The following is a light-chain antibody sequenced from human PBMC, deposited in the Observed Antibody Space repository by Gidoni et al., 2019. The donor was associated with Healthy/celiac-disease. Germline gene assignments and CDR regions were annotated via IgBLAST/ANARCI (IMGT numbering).Light chain of an antibody. CDR1: QSVSSN. CDR3: QQYNNWWT. V-gene: IGKV3-15*01. Sequence: EIVMTQSPATLSVSPGERATLSCRASQSVSSNLAWYQQKPGQAPRLLIYGASTRATGIPARFSGSGSGTEFTLTISSLQSEDFAVYYCQQYNNWWTFGPXDQGGNQT. CDR2: GAS. J-gene: IGKJ1*01.